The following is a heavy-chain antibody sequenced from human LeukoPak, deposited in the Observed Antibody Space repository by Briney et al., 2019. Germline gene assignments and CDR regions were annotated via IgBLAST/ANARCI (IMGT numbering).Heavy chain of an antibody. V-gene: IGHV1-18*04. D-gene: IGHD3-10*01. CDR1: GYTFTRYG. J-gene: IGHJ4*02. CDR3: ARDLQLGVRGVIITAGGDFDY. CDR2: ISAYNGNT. Sequence: ASVKVSCKASGYTFTRYGISWVRQAPGQGLEWMGWISAYNGNTNYAQKLQGRVTMTTDTSTSTAYMELRSLRSDDTAVYYCARDLQLGVRGVIITAGGDFDYWGQGTLVTVSS.